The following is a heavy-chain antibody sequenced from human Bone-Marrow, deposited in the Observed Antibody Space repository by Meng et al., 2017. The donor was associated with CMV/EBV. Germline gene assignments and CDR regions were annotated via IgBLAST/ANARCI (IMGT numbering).Heavy chain of an antibody. J-gene: IGHJ3*02. CDR1: GFTFSSYW. Sequence: GESLKISCAASGFTFSSYWMTWVRQAPGRGLEWVANIKEDGGEKYYVDSVKGRFTISRDNANNSLYLQMNSLRAEDTAVYYCARDYWSGTFDIWGQGTMVTVSS. V-gene: IGHV3-7*01. CDR2: IKEDGGEK. CDR3: ARDYWSGTFDI. D-gene: IGHD1-26*01.